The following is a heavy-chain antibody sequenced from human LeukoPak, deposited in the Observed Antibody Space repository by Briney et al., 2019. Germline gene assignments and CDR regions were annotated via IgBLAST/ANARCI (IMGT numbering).Heavy chain of an antibody. D-gene: IGHD6-13*01. Sequence: PGGSLRLSCAASGFTFSSYAMSWVRQAPGKGLEWVSAISGSGGSTYYADSVKGRFTISRDNSKNTLYLQMNSLRAEDTAVYYCAKDLFSSSWYRSGDYWGQGTLVTVSS. CDR1: GFTFSSYA. CDR3: AKDLFSSSWYRSGDY. CDR2: ISGSGGST. J-gene: IGHJ4*02. V-gene: IGHV3-23*01.